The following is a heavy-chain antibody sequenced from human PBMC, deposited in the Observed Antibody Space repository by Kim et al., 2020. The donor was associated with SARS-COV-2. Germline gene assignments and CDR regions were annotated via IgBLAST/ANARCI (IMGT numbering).Heavy chain of an antibody. CDR3: VRDRMGGAGDV. J-gene: IGHJ3*01. Sequence: GGSLRLSCAASGFTFSAYDMNWVRRAPGKGLEWLSFITKSSTYIYYADSVKGRFTISRDNAKNSLYLQMNSLRDEDTALYYCVRDRMGGAGDVLGQGTM. CDR2: ITKSSTYI. D-gene: IGHD3-16*01. V-gene: IGHV3-48*02. CDR1: GFTFSAYD.